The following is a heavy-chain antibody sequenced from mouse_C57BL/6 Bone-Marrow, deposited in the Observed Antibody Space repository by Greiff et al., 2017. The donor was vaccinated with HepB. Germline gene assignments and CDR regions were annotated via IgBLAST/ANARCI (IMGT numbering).Heavy chain of an antibody. CDR1: GFSLTSYG. D-gene: IGHD2-4*01. Sequence: QVQLQQSGPGLVQPSQSLSITCTVSGFSLTSYGVHWVRQSPGKGLEWLGVIWSGGSTDYNAAFISRLSISKDNSKSQVFFKMNSLQADDTAIYYCARIYYDYDDGGSYAMDYWGQGTSVTVSS. CDR3: ARIYYDYDDGGSYAMDY. V-gene: IGHV2-2*01. CDR2: IWSGGST. J-gene: IGHJ4*01.